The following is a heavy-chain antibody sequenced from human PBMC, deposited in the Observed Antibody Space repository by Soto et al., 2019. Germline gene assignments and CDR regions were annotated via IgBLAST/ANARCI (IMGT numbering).Heavy chain of an antibody. D-gene: IGHD2-2*01. Sequence: GGSLRLSCAASGFTFSSYGMHWVRQAPGKGLEWVAVISYDGSNKYYADSVKGRFTISRDNSKNTLYLQMNSLRAEDTAVYYCAKDSGQGYCSSTSCYNWFDPWGQGTLVTVSS. CDR1: GFTFSSYG. CDR2: ISYDGSNK. V-gene: IGHV3-30*18. J-gene: IGHJ5*02. CDR3: AKDSGQGYCSSTSCYNWFDP.